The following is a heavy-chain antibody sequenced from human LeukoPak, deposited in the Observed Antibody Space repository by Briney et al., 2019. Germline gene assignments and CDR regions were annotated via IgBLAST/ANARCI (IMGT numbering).Heavy chain of an antibody. CDR2: VSTSNPHT. V-gene: IGHV1-18*01. CDR3: ARDRFLWGLGNWFDL. CDR1: GYTFTNYG. Sequence: ASVKVSCKTSGYTFTNYGISWGRQAPGQGLEWMGWVSTSNPHTNYAPKFRGRVIMTIDTSTTTAYLEMRSLTSDDTAVYYCARDRFLWGLGNWFDLWGQGTLVTVTS. J-gene: IGHJ5*02. D-gene: IGHD3-3*01.